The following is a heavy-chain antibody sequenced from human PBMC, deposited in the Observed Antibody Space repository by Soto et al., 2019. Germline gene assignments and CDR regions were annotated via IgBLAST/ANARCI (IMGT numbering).Heavy chain of an antibody. CDR2: ISAYNGNT. D-gene: IGHD3-22*01. CDR1: GYTFTSYG. Sequence: ASVKVSCKASGYTFTSYGISWVRQAPGQGLEWMGWISAYNGNTNYAQKLQGRVTMTTDTSTSTAYMELRSLRSDDTAVYYCARDQETGYDSSGYYYDYYYYGMDVWGQGTTVTVS. CDR3: ARDQETGYDSSGYYYDYYYYGMDV. V-gene: IGHV1-18*04. J-gene: IGHJ6*02.